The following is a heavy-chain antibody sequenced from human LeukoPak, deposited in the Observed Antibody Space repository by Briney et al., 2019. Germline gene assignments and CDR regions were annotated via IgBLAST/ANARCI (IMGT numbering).Heavy chain of an antibody. Sequence: GRSLRLSCAASGFTFSSYAMHWVRQAPGKGLEWVAVMSYDGGHKYYADSVKGRFTVSRDNSKNTLYLQMNSLRAEDTAVYYCAKGQLVDYGMDVWGQGTTVTVSS. D-gene: IGHD2-15*01. V-gene: IGHV3-30*18. CDR2: MSYDGGHK. J-gene: IGHJ6*02. CDR3: AKGQLVDYGMDV. CDR1: GFTFSSYA.